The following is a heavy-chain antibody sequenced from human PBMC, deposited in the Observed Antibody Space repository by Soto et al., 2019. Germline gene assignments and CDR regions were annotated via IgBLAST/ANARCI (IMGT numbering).Heavy chain of an antibody. CDR2: IYYSGST. J-gene: IGHJ4*02. V-gene: IGHV4-31*03. D-gene: IGHD3-22*01. Sequence: SETLSLTCTVSGGSISSGGYYWSWIRQHPGKGLEWIGYIYYSGSTYYNPSLKSRVTISVDTSKNQFSLKLSSETAADTAVYYCARANYNSRGYCLDYCGQGTLVTVAS. CDR3: ARANYNSRGYCLDY. CDR1: GGSISSGGYY.